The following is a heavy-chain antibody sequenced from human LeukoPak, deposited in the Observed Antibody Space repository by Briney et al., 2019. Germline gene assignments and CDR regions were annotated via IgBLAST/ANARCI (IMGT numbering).Heavy chain of an antibody. CDR3: ARERDGRWLSHYYYYMDV. J-gene: IGHJ6*03. CDR1: GGTFSSYA. D-gene: IGHD5-24*01. V-gene: IGHV1-69*06. CDR2: IIPIFGTA. Sequence: SVKVSCKASGGTFSSYAISWVRQAPGQGLEWMGGIIPIFGTANYAQKFQGRVTITADKSTSTAYMELSSLRSEDTAVYYCARERDGRWLSHYYYYMDVWGKGTTVTISS.